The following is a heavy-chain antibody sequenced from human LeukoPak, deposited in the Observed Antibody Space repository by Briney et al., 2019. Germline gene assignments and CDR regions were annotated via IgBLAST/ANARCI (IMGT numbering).Heavy chain of an antibody. J-gene: IGHJ5*02. Sequence: SGTLSLTCAVSGGSITSSNWWSWVRQPPGKGLEWMGEIDHSGSTKYNPSLKSRATITVDKSKNQFSLKLTSVTAADTAVYYCARVYKYCSGISCYRFDPWGQGTLVTVSS. V-gene: IGHV4-4*02. CDR3: ARVYKYCSGISCYRFDP. D-gene: IGHD2-2*01. CDR1: GGSITSSNW. CDR2: IDHSGST.